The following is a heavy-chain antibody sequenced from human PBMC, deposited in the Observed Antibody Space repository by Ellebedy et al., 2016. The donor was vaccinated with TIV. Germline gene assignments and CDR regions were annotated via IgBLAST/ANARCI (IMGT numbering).Heavy chain of an antibody. V-gene: IGHV3-53*01. Sequence: GESLKISCAASGFTVSSNYMTWVRQAPGKGLEWVSVIYSGGSTYYADSVKGRFTISRDNSKNTLYLQMNSLRAEDTAVYYCAREISKALMDWGQGTLVTVSS. D-gene: IGHD2-8*01. J-gene: IGHJ4*02. CDR2: IYSGGST. CDR3: AREISKALMD. CDR1: GFTVSSNY.